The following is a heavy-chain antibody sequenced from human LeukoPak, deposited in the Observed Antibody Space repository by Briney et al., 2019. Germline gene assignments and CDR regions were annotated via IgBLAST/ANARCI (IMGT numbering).Heavy chain of an antibody. J-gene: IGHJ3*02. D-gene: IGHD1-26*01. CDR3: ARDLRELPRADAFDI. CDR2: INPSGGST. CDR1: GYTFTSYY. V-gene: IGHV1-46*03. Sequence: ASVKVSCKASGYTFTSYYMHWVRQAPGQGLEWMGIINPSGGSTSYAQKFQGRVTMTRDTSTSTVYMELSSLRSEDTAVYYCARDLRELPRADAFDIRGQGTMVTVSS.